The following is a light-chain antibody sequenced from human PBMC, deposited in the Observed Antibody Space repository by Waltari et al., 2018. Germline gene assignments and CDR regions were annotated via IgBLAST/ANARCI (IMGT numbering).Light chain of an antibody. V-gene: IGLV3-19*01. CDR3: NSRDSSGNHYV. CDR1: SLRSYY. J-gene: IGLJ1*01. Sequence: SSELTQDPAVSVAFGQTVRITCHGDSLRSYYASWYQQKPGQAPVLVIYGKNNRPSGIPDRFSGSSSGNTASLTITGAQAEDEADYYCNSRDSSGNHYVFGTGTKVTVL. CDR2: GKN.